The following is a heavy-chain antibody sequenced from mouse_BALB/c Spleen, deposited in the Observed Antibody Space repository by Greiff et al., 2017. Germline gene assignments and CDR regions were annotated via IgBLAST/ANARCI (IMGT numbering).Heavy chain of an antibody. CDR3: ARESPHYYGSSYLDY. CDR1: GFTFSDYY. D-gene: IGHD1-1*01. CDR2: ISDGGSYT. J-gene: IGHJ2*01. Sequence: EVQGVESGGGLVKPGGSLKLSCAASGFTFSDYYMYWVRQTPEKRLEWVATISDGGSYTYYPDSVKGRFTISRDNAKNNLYLQMSSLKSEDTAMYYCARESPHYYGSSYLDYWGQGTTLTVSS. V-gene: IGHV5-4*02.